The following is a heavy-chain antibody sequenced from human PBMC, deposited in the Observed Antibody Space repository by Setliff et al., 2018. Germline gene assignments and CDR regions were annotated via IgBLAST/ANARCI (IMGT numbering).Heavy chain of an antibody. V-gene: IGHV1-69*05. CDR2: TIPIFGTT. CDR1: RDRVS. J-gene: IGHJ6*03. CDR3: VREGVDSRSSTDYRYYMDV. Sequence: GASVKVSCKVRDRVSESWVRQAPGQGLEWMGGTIPIFGTTDYAQKFQGRVTIITDESTSTAFMQLSSLRSEDTAVYYCVREGVDSRSSTDYRYYMDVWGKGTTVTVSS. D-gene: IGHD3-22*01.